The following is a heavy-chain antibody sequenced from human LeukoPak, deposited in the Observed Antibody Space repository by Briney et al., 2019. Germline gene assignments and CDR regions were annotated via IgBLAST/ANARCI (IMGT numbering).Heavy chain of an antibody. D-gene: IGHD3-10*01. CDR3: ARGRWFGGKFDY. J-gene: IGHJ4*02. CDR2: INHSGST. Sequence: PSETLSLTCAVYGGSFSGHYWSWIRQPPGKGLEWIGEINHSGSTNYNPSLKSRVTISVDTSKNQFSLKLSSVTAADTAVYYCARGRWFGGKFDYWGQGTLVTVSS. V-gene: IGHV4-34*01. CDR1: GGSFSGHY.